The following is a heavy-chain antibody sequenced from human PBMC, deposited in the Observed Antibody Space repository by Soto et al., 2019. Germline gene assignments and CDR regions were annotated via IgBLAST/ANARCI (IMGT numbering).Heavy chain of an antibody. CDR1: GYSFVNYG. D-gene: IGHD3-16*01. CDR2: ISPYTGNT. V-gene: IGHV1-18*01. Sequence: QVQLVQSGDAVKKPGASVKVSCKASGYSFVNYGIAWVRQAPGQGLEWMGWISPYTGNTHSATKVQGRLTMTTDTSTSTAYMDLGSLTSDDTAEYYCVMVDNYVTPTPKDVWGQGTTVTVSS. CDR3: VMVDNYVTPTPKDV. J-gene: IGHJ6*02.